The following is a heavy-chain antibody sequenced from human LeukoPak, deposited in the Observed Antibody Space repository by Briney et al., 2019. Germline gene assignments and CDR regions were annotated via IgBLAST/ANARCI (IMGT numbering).Heavy chain of an antibody. V-gene: IGHV1-8*03. J-gene: IGHJ4*02. CDR2: MNPNSGNT. Sequence: GASVKVSCKASGYTFTSYDINWVRQATGQGLEWMGWMNPNSGNTGYAQKFQGRVTITRNTSISTAYMELSSLRSEDTAVYYCARGKNGLYYDFWTRIKYYFDYWAREPWSPSPQ. CDR1: GYTFTSYD. CDR3: ARGKNGLYYDFWTRIKYYFDY. D-gene: IGHD3-3*01.